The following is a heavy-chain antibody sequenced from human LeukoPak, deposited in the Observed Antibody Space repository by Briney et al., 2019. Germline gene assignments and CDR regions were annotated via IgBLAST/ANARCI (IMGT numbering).Heavy chain of an antibody. CDR2: IYYSGST. J-gene: IGHJ3*02. CDR1: GGSISSYY. D-gene: IGHD7-27*01. CDR3: ARVENWVYAFDI. Sequence: SETLSLTCTVSGGSISSYYWSWIRQPPGKGLEWIGYIYYSGSTNYNPSRKSRVTISVDTSKNQFSLKLSSVTAADTAVYYCARVENWVYAFDIWGQGTMVTVSS. V-gene: IGHV4-59*01.